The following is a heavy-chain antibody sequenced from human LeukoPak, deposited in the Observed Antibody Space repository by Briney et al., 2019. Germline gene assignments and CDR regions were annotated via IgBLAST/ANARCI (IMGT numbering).Heavy chain of an antibody. CDR1: GYTFTING. CDR3: ARDGAITPGGIDSFDI. V-gene: IGHV1-18*01. J-gene: IGHJ3*02. Sequence: GASVKVSCKTSGYTFTINGISWVRQAPGQGLEWMGWISAYNGNTNYAQKVQGRVTLTTDTSTSTAYMELRSLRSDGTAIYYCARDGAITPGGIDSFDIWGQGTMVTVSS. D-gene: IGHD5-24*01. CDR2: ISAYNGNT.